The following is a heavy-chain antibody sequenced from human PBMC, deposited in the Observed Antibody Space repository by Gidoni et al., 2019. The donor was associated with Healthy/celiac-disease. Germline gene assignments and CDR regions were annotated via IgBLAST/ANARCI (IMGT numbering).Heavy chain of an antibody. V-gene: IGHV3-30*18. D-gene: IGHD4-17*01. CDR1: GFTFSSYG. CDR2: ISYDGSNK. J-gene: IGHJ4*02. Sequence: QVQLVESGGGVVQPGRSLRLSCAASGFTFSSYGMHWVRQAPGKGLEWVAVISYDGSNKYYADSVKGRFTISRDNSKNTLYLQMNSLRAEDTAVYYCAKDRGAASTVTADYWGQGTLVTVSS. CDR3: AKDRGAASTVTADY.